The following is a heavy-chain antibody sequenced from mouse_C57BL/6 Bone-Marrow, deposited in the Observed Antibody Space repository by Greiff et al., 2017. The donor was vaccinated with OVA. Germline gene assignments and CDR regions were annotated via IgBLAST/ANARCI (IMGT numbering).Heavy chain of an antibody. CDR3: ARRGIYYDYDVGDYAMDY. V-gene: IGHV5-6*01. CDR1: GFTFSSYG. D-gene: IGHD2-4*01. Sequence: EVHLVESGGDLVKPGGSLKLSCAASGFTFSSYGMSWVRQTPDKRLEWVATISSGGSYTYYPDSVKGRFTISRDNAKNTLYLQMSSLKSEDTAMYDCARRGIYYDYDVGDYAMDYWGQGTSVTVSS. J-gene: IGHJ4*01. CDR2: ISSGGSYT.